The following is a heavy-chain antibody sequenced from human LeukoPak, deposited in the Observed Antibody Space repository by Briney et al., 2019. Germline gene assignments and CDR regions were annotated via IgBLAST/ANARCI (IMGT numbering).Heavy chain of an antibody. Sequence: GGSLRLSCAASGFTFSSYGMHWVRQAPGKGLEWVAFIRYDGSNKYYADSVKGRFTISRDNSKNTLYLQMNSLRAEDTAVYYCAKEQVRYSYGSGDYWGQGTLVTASS. D-gene: IGHD3-10*01. V-gene: IGHV3-30*02. J-gene: IGHJ4*02. CDR1: GFTFSSYG. CDR2: IRYDGSNK. CDR3: AKEQVRYSYGSGDY.